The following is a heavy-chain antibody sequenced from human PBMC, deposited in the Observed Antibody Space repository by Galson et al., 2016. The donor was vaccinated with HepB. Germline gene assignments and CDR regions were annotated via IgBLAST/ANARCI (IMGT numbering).Heavy chain of an antibody. V-gene: IGHV3-30*03. J-gene: IGHJ4*02. CDR1: GFTFSSYG. CDR2: ITYDGNNK. Sequence: SLRLSCAASGFTFSSYGIHWVRQAPGKGLEWVAVITYDGNNKYYADSVKGRFTISRDNSKNTLYLQMSSLRAEDTAIYYCGGHGGNSAWGQGTLVTVSS. CDR3: GGHGGNSA. D-gene: IGHD4-23*01.